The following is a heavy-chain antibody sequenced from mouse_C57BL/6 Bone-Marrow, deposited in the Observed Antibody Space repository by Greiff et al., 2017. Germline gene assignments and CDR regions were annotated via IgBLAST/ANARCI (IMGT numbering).Heavy chain of an antibody. D-gene: IGHD2-3*01. J-gene: IGHJ1*03. Sequence: QVQLQQPDAELVKPGASVKISCKASGYTFTDHTIHWMKQRPEQGLEWIGYIYPRDGSTKYNEKFKGKATLTADTSSSTAYMQLNSLTSEDSAVYFCARGWLLRHWYFDVWGTGTTVTVSS. CDR3: ARGWLLRHWYFDV. CDR2: IYPRDGST. CDR1: GYTFTDHT. V-gene: IGHV1-78*01.